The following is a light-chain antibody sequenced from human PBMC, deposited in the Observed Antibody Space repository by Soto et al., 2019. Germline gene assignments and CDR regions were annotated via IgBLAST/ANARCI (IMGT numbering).Light chain of an antibody. J-gene: IGKJ1*01. Sequence: DIVMTQSPESLAVSLGERATINCKSSKSLLYTSRNTNYMAWYQQRPGQPLKLLIYWASTRESGVPDRCSGRGSGTDFTLTLNNVQAEDLAVYYCPQYESTLPTFCQGTKVEIK. V-gene: IGKV4-1*01. CDR3: PQYESTLPT. CDR1: KSLLYTSRNTNY. CDR2: WAS.